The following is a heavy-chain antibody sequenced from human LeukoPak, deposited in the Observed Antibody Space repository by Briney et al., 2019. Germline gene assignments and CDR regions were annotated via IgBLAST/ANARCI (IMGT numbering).Heavy chain of an antibody. CDR2: IYPGDSDT. CDR3: ARQSSGYRNAFDI. Sequence: ESLKISCKGSGYSFTSYWIGWVRQMPGKGLEWMGIIYPGDSDTRYNPSFQGQVTISADKSISTAYLQWSSLKASDTAMYYCARQSSGYRNAFDIWGQGTMVTVSS. J-gene: IGHJ3*02. D-gene: IGHD3-22*01. CDR1: GYSFTSYW. V-gene: IGHV5-51*01.